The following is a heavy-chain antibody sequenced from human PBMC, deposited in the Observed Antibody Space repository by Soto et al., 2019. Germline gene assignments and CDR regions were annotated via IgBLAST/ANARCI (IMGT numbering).Heavy chain of an antibody. Sequence: GGSVRLSCAASGFTFSDYYMSWIRQAPGKGLEWVSYISSSSSYTNYADSVKGRFTISRDNAKNSLYLQMNSLRAEDTAVYYCAREDIVVVPAAISYGMDVWGQGTTVTVSS. CDR3: AREDIVVVPAAISYGMDV. J-gene: IGHJ6*02. CDR2: ISSSSSYT. V-gene: IGHV3-11*06. D-gene: IGHD2-2*01. CDR1: GFTFSDYY.